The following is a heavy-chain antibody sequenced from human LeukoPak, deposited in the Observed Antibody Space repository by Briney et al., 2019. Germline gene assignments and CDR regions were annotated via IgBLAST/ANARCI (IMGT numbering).Heavy chain of an antibody. V-gene: IGHV3-30*18. Sequence: GGALRLSCAASGFTFSSYGMHRVRQAPAKVLEWVAVISYDGSNKYYADSVKGRFTISRDNSKNTLYLQMNSLRAEDTAVYYCAKGESYFDYWGQGTLVTVSS. J-gene: IGHJ4*02. CDR1: GFTFSSYG. CDR2: ISYDGSNK. CDR3: AKGESYFDY.